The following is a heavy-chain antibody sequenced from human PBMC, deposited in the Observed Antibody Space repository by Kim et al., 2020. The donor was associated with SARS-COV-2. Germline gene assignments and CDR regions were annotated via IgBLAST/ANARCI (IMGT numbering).Heavy chain of an antibody. CDR1: GYTFTNYY. CDR2: INPT. V-gene: IGHV1-46*03. CDR3: AASSGVFIVATKKYYGMDV. Sequence: ASVKVSCKASGYTFTNYYMHWVRQAPGKGLEWMGMINPTTYAQRYQGRVTMTTDTATSTVYMDLRSLRSEEKAIYYCAASSGVFIVATKKYYGMDVLGQGTTFTVSS. J-gene: IGHJ6*02. D-gene: IGHD5-12*01.